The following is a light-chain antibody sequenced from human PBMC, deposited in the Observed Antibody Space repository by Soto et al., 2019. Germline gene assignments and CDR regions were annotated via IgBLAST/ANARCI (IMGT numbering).Light chain of an antibody. CDR3: QQSYSTPPWT. J-gene: IGKJ1*01. Sequence: DIQMTQSPSSLSASVGDRVTITCRASQSISSYLNWYQQKPGKAPKLLIYAASSLQSGVPSRFSGSGSGKDFTLNISSLQPEDFPTYYCQQSYSTPPWTLGQGTKVDIK. CDR2: AAS. V-gene: IGKV1-39*01. CDR1: QSISSY.